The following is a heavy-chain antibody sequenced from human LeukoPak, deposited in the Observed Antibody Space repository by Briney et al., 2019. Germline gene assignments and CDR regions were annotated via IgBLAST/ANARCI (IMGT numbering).Heavy chain of an antibody. Sequence: SSPMTPTSAVYGGFITYYYWSLLRQPPGNSLAWIGVINHSGSTNYNPSLKSRVTISVDTSKNQFSLKLSSVTAADTAVYYCACSSPPTGGLRKYYFDYWGQGTLVTVSS. J-gene: IGHJ4*02. CDR3: ACSSPPTGGLRKYYFDY. CDR1: GGFITYYY. V-gene: IGHV4-34*01. CDR2: INHSGST. D-gene: IGHD7-27*01.